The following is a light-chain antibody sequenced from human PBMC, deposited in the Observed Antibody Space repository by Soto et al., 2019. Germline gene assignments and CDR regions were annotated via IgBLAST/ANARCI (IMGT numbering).Light chain of an antibody. CDR1: QTVINNQ. CDR3: QQYGSSPHT. CDR2: AAS. V-gene: IGKV3-20*01. Sequence: EIVLTQSPGTLSLSPGEGATLSCRASQTVINNQLAWYQQTPGQAPRLLIYAASSRATGIPDRFSGSGSGTDFTLTISRLEPEDFAVYYCQQYGSSPHTFGQGTKVDNK. J-gene: IGKJ1*01.